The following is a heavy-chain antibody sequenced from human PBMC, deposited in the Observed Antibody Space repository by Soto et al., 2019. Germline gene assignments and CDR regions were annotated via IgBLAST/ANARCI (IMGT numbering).Heavy chain of an antibody. CDR2: INHSGST. D-gene: IGHD3-3*01. CDR1: GGSFSGYY. Sequence: SETLSLTCAVYGGSFSGYYWSWIRQPPGKGLEWIGEINHSGSTNYNPSLKSRVTISVDTSKNQFSLKLSSVTAADTAVYYCARGNYDFWSGSDKRSNAFEIWGQGTVVTVSS. CDR3: ARGNYDFWSGSDKRSNAFEI. V-gene: IGHV4-34*01. J-gene: IGHJ3*02.